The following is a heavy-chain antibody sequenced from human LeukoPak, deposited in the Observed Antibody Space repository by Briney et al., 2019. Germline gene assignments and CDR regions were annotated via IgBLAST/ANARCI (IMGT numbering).Heavy chain of an antibody. CDR1: GFTFSSYA. J-gene: IGHJ6*02. D-gene: IGHD2-15*01. Sequence: GSLRLSCAASGFTFSSYAMSWARQAPGKGPQWVSAISGSGGITYYADSVKGRFAISRDNSKNTLCLQMNSLRAEDTALYYCAKGGYCSGGTCYPMDVWGQGTTVTVSS. CDR3: AKGGYCSGGTCYPMDV. V-gene: IGHV3-23*01. CDR2: ISGSGGIT.